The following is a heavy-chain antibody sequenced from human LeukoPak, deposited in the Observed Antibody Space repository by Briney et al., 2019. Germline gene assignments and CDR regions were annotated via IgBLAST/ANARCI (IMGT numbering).Heavy chain of an antibody. CDR1: GYTFTDYY. D-gene: IGHD6-13*01. J-gene: IGHJ6*03. CDR2: INTITGGT. Sequence: ASVKVSCKASGYTFTDYYVHWVRQAPGQGLEWLGWINTITGGTNYGQKFQGRVTMTRDTSISTAYMELSRLRSDDTAVYYCARGRDSRHYYYYMDVWGKGTTVTVSS. V-gene: IGHV1-2*02. CDR3: ARGRDSRHYYYYMDV.